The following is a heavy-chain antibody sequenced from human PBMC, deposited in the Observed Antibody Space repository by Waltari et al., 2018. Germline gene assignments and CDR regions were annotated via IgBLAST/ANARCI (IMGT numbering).Heavy chain of an antibody. Sequence: EVQLVQSGAEVKKPGESLKISCKGSGYSFTSYWIGWVRQMPGKGLEWMGIIYPGDSDTRHSPSVQGQVTISADKSSSTAYLQWSSLKASDTAMYYCARHGPTTGTTEYLDYWGQGTLVTVSS. D-gene: IGHD1-1*01. CDR1: GYSFTSYW. CDR3: ARHGPTTGTTEYLDY. CDR2: IYPGDSDT. J-gene: IGHJ4*02. V-gene: IGHV5-51*01.